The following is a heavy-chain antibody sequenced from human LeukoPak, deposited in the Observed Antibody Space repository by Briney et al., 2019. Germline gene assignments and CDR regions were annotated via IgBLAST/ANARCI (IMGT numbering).Heavy chain of an antibody. V-gene: IGHV4-59*12. CDR3: ARASNYYDSSGYYWGYFDY. Sequence: SETLSLTCTVSGGSISSFYWSWIRQPPGKGLEWIGYIYSSGSTKYNPSLKSRVTVSVDTSKNQFSLKLSSVTAADTAVYYCARASNYYDSSGYYWGYFDYWGQGTLVTVSS. D-gene: IGHD3-22*01. J-gene: IGHJ4*02. CDR1: GGSISSFY. CDR2: IYSSGST.